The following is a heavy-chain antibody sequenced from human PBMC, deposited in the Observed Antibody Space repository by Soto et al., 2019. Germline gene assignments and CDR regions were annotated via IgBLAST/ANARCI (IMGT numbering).Heavy chain of an antibody. Sequence: GASVKVSCKASGYTFTSYYMHWVRQAPGQGLEWMGIINPSGGSTSYAQKFQGRVTMTRDTSTSTVYMELSSLRSEDTAVYYCASIISPCSGGSCYALEAFDIWGQGTMVTVSS. D-gene: IGHD2-15*01. J-gene: IGHJ3*02. CDR1: GYTFTSYY. CDR3: ASIISPCSGGSCYALEAFDI. CDR2: INPSGGST. V-gene: IGHV1-46*01.